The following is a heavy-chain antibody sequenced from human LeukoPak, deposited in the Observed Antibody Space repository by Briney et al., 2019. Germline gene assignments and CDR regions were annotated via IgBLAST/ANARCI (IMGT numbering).Heavy chain of an antibody. J-gene: IGHJ4*02. V-gene: IGHV3-7*01. D-gene: IGHD3-22*01. Sequence: PGGSLRLSCAASGFTFSSYWMSWVRQAPGKGLEWVANIKQDGSEKYYVDSVKGRFTISRDNAKNSLYLQMNSLRAEDTAVYYCARDSPWRYYDSSGYYHHGDYWGQGTLVTVSS. CDR1: GFTFSSYW. CDR2: IKQDGSEK. CDR3: ARDSPWRYYDSSGYYHHGDY.